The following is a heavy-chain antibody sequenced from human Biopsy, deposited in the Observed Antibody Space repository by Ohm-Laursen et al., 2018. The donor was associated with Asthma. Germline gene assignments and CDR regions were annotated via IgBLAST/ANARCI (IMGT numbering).Heavy chain of an antibody. CDR2: IYYSGTT. J-gene: IGHJ6*02. CDR1: SGSGGYMRSGNYY. Sequence: SDTLSLTWSLSSGSGGYMRSGNYYWGWIRQPPGKGLEWIGSIYYSGTTYYNPSLESRVTVSADTSKNQLSLKLTSVTAADTAVYYCVRGSSSWHHGPFHYYYGLDVWGQGTTATVSS. V-gene: IGHV4-39*01. CDR3: VRGSSSWHHGPFHYYYGLDV. D-gene: IGHD6-13*01.